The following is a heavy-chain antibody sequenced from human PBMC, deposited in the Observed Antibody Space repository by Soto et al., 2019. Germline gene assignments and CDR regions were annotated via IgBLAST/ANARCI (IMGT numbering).Heavy chain of an antibody. CDR2: ISYDGGNK. CDR1: GFTFSSYG. D-gene: IGHD3-10*01. CDR3: AKVGSGSYYTDRSRNDFDY. J-gene: IGHJ4*02. Sequence: GGSLRLSCAASGFTFSSYGIHWVRQAPGKGLEWVAVISYDGGNKYYADSVKGRFTISRDNSKNTLYLQMNSLRAEDTAVYYCAKVGSGSYYTDRSRNDFDYWGQGTLVTVSS. V-gene: IGHV3-30*18.